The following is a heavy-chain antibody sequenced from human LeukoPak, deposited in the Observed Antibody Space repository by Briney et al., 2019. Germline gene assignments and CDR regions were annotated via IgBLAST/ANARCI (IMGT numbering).Heavy chain of an antibody. CDR1: GFIVSSNY. CDR3: TRLAVAYFDS. CDR2: IYSSGST. Sequence: GGSLRLSCAASGFIVSSNYMGWVRQAPGKGLEWVLVIYSSGSTYYPDSVKGRFTISRDESKNTLYLQMNSLRAEDTAVYYCTRLAVAYFDSWGQGTLVTVSS. V-gene: IGHV3-66*04. D-gene: IGHD6-19*01. J-gene: IGHJ4*02.